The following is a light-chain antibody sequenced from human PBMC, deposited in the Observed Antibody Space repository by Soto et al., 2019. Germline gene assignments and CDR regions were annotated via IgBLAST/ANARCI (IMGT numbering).Light chain of an antibody. CDR3: QQRSNWPPTWT. Sequence: EIVLTQSPGTLSLSPGERATLSCRASQSVSSSYLAWYQQKPGQAPRLLIYDASNRATGIPARFSGSGSGTDFTLTISSLEPEDFAVYYCQQRSNWPPTWTFGQWNKVDIK. CDR1: QSVSSSY. CDR2: DAS. J-gene: IGKJ1*01. V-gene: IGKV3D-20*02.